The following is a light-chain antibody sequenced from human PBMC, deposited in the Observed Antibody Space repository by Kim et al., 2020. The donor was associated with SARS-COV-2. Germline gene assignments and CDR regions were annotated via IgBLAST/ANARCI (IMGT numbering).Light chain of an antibody. J-gene: IGLJ3*02. CDR2: RDN. Sequence: GQRVSISCSGSDSNNGTNYVYWYQQFPGTAPKVLIYRDNQRPSGVPERFSGSKSGTSASLAISGLRSEDEADYYCSSWSVSPRRLVFGGGTQLTVL. CDR3: SSWSVSPRRLV. V-gene: IGLV1-47*01. CDR1: DSNNGTNY.